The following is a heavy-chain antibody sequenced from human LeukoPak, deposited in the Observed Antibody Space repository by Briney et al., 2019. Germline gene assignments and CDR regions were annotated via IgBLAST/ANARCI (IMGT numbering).Heavy chain of an antibody. J-gene: IGHJ4*02. D-gene: IGHD3-9*01. CDR1: GFTFSSYA. V-gene: IGHV3-23*01. CDR3: AKAHNPFYDILTGYYVVGY. CDR2: ISGSGGTT. Sequence: GGSLRLSCTASGFTFSSYAMSWVRQAPGKGLEWVSGISGSGGTTYYADSAKGRFSISRDNSKNTLYLQMNSLRAEDTAVYYCAKAHNPFYDILTGYYVVGYWGQGTLVTVSS.